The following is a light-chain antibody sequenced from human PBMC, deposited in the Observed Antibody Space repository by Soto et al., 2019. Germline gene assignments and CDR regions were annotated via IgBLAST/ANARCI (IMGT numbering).Light chain of an antibody. J-gene: IGKJ1*01. Sequence: DIVMTQSPATLSVTPGERATLSCRASQSVSSYLAWYQQKPGQGPRLLIYDASNRATGIPARFSGSGSGTDFTLTISSLEPEDFAVYYCQQRSNWPPTWTFGQGTKVDIK. CDR3: QQRSNWPPTWT. CDR1: QSVSSY. V-gene: IGKV3-11*01. CDR2: DAS.